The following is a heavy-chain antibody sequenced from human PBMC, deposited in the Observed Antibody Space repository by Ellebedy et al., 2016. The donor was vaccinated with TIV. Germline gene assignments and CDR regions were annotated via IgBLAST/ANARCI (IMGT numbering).Heavy chain of an antibody. CDR1: GFNVSTNY. Sequence: GESLKISCAVSGFNVSTNYMTWVRQAPGKGLEWVSILSSGGAADYADSVKGRFIISRDDVKNTLDLQMYRLRAEDTATYYCARERRYCGNECYLYYYYGMDVWGQGTTVTVAS. CDR3: ARERRYCGNECYLYYYYGMDV. J-gene: IGHJ6*02. CDR2: LSSGGAA. D-gene: IGHD2-21*01. V-gene: IGHV3-66*01.